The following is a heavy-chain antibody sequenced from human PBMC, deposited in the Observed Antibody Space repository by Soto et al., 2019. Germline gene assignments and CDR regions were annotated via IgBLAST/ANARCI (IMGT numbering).Heavy chain of an antibody. CDR3: ARAGVKHGSGPYYYYGMDV. Sequence: EVQLVESGGGLVKPGGSLRLSCAASGFTLSSYSMNWVRQAPGKGLEWVSSISSRSSYIYYADSVKGRFTITRDNAKNSLYLQTHSPRAEDTAVYYCARAGVKHGSGPYYYYGMDVWGQGTTVTVSS. CDR1: GFTLSSYS. V-gene: IGHV3-21*01. CDR2: ISSRSSYI. D-gene: IGHD3-10*01. J-gene: IGHJ6*02.